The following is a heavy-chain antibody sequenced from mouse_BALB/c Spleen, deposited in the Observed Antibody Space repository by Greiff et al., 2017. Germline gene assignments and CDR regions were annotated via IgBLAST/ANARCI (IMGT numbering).Heavy chain of an antibody. D-gene: IGHD4-1*01. CDR3: ARNWDVGGFAY. CDR1: GFTFSSFG. Sequence: EVKVVESGGGLVQPGGSRKLSCAASGFTFSSFGMHWVRQAPEKGLEWVAYISSGSSTIYYADTVKGRFTISRDNPKNTLFLQMTSLRSEDTAMYYCARNWDVGGFAYWGQGTLVTVSA. J-gene: IGHJ3*01. CDR2: ISSGSSTI. V-gene: IGHV5-17*02.